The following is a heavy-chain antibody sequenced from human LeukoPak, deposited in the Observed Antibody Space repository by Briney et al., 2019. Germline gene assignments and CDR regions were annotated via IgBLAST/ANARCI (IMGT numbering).Heavy chain of an antibody. Sequence: ASVKVSCKTSGYSFSDYYIHWVRQAPGQGLEWMGWINPNNGGTKYAQKFQGRVTMTRDTSISTAYMDLSRLTSDDTAVYYCARIRGGNNYHFDYWGQGTLVTV. J-gene: IGHJ4*02. CDR2: INPNNGGT. V-gene: IGHV1-2*02. CDR1: GYSFSDYY. D-gene: IGHD1-26*01. CDR3: ARIRGGNNYHFDY.